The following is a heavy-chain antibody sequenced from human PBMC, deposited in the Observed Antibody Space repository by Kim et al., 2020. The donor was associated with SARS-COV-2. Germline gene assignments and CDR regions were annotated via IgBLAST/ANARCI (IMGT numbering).Heavy chain of an antibody. CDR1: GFTFSSYE. V-gene: IGHV3-48*03. CDR2: ISSSGSTI. Sequence: GGSLRLSCAASGFTFSSYEMNWVRQAPGKGLEWVSYISSSGSTIYYADSVKGRFTISRDNAKNSLYLQMNSLRAEDTAVYYCAREVDFDWLPYYYYGMDVWGQGTTVTVSS. D-gene: IGHD3-9*01. CDR3: AREVDFDWLPYYYYGMDV. J-gene: IGHJ6*02.